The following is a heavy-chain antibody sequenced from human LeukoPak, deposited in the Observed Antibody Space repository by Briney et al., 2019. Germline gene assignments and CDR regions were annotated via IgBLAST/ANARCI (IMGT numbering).Heavy chain of an antibody. CDR2: IWYDGSNK. Sequence: PGRSLRLSCAASGFTFSSYGMHWVRQAPGKGLEWVAVIWYDGSNKYYADSVKGRFTISRDNSKNTLYLQMNSLRAEDRAVYYCGSYFWKTNYGYYGPLYWGKRTPVTVSS. CDR3: GSYFWKTNYGYYGPLY. J-gene: IGHJ4*02. CDR1: GFTFSSYG. V-gene: IGHV3-33*01. D-gene: IGHD4-17*01.